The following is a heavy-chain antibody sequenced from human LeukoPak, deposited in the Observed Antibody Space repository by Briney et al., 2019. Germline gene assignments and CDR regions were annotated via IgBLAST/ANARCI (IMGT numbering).Heavy chain of an antibody. D-gene: IGHD5-18*01. CDR1: GASINEYY. V-gene: IGHV4-4*08. J-gene: IGHJ4*02. CDR2: IHPSGST. Sequence: SETLSLTCTVSGASINEYYWTWIRQPPGKGLGWLGHIHPSGSTYSNPSLRSRVTVSVDTPKNQFSLTLSSVTAADTAMYFCARGLDTAKVGYWGQGTLVTVSS. CDR3: ARGLDTAKVGY.